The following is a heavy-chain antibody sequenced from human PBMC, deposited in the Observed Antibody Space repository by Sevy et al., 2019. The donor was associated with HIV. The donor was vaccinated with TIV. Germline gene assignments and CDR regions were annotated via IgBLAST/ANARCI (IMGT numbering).Heavy chain of an antibody. CDR1: GYTLTALS. CDR3: ATTKDYYDSSGYPFDH. D-gene: IGHD3-22*01. CDR2: FDPEDGET. Sequence: PSVKVSCKVSGYTLTALSMHWVRQAPGKGLEWMGTFDPEDGETRFAQTFQGRVTMTEDTSTDTAYMELSSLRSEDTAVYFCATTKDYYDSSGYPFDHWGQGALVTVSS. J-gene: IGHJ4*02. V-gene: IGHV1-24*01.